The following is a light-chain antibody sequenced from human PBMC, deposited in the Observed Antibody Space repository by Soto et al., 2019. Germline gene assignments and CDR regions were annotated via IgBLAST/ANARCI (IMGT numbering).Light chain of an antibody. CDR3: SSKRDSSTLFV. V-gene: IGLV2-14*01. CDR1: RSDGGSYNY. J-gene: IGLJ1*01. CDR2: EVT. Sequence: SVLTQPASVSRSPRHSITISFTVTRSDGGSYNYVSWYQHHPGKVPKRLIYEVTNRPSGVSDRFSGYKSGNTAYMTIPRLPAEDEADYYCSSKRDSSTLFVFGTGTKVT.